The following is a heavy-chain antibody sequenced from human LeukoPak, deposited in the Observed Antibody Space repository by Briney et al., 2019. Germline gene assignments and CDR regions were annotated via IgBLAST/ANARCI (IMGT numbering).Heavy chain of an antibody. CDR1: GGSISSYY. J-gene: IGHJ4*02. CDR3: ARGRYLTTGGGAAAGFLDY. Sequence: PSETLSLTCTVSGGSISSYYWSWIRQPPGKGLEWIAYIYYSGSTNYNPSLKSRVTISVDTSKNQFSLKLSSVTAADTAVYYCARGRYLTTGGGAAAGFLDYWGQGTLVTVSS. V-gene: IGHV4-59*01. CDR2: IYYSGST. D-gene: IGHD6-13*01.